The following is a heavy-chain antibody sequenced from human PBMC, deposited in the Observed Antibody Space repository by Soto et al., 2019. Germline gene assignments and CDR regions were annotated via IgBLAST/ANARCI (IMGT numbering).Heavy chain of an antibody. J-gene: IGHJ4*02. CDR1: GESFSSYY. CDR3: AKHSGYDFGSQPYYFDS. Sequence: QVQLQQWGAGLLKPSETLSLTCAVYGESFSSYYWTWIRQSPGNGLEWIGEINHSGTTNYNPSLKSRVTISIEKSSNQFSLKLSSVTAADTAVYYCAKHSGYDFGSQPYYFDSWGQGTQVIVSS. V-gene: IGHV4-34*01. D-gene: IGHD5-12*01. CDR2: INHSGTT.